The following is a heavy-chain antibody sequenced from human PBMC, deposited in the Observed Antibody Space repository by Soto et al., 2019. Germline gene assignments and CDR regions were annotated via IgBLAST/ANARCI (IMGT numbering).Heavy chain of an antibody. J-gene: IGHJ5*02. CDR3: ARSADFWSGYLFDP. CDR2: IYYSGST. D-gene: IGHD3-3*01. Sequence: SETLSLTCTVSGGSISSYYWSWIRQPPGKGLEWIGYIYYSGSTNYNPSLKSRVTISVDTSKNQFSLKLSSVTAADTAVYYCARSADFWSGYLFDPWGQGALVTVSS. CDR1: GGSISSYY. V-gene: IGHV4-59*01.